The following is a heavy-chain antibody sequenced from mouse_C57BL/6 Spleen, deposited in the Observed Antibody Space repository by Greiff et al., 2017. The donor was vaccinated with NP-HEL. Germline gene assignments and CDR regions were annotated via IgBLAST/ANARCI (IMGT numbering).Heavy chain of an antibody. Sequence: QVQLQQPGAELVKPGASVKLSCKASGYTFTSYWMHWVKQRPGRGLEWIGRIDPNSGGTKYNEKFKSKAPLTVDKPASTAYMQLSSLTSEDSAVYYCARDGDGNYQAWFAYWGQGTLVTVSA. V-gene: IGHV1-72*01. CDR2: IDPNSGGT. CDR1: GYTFTSYW. CDR3: ARDGDGNYQAWFAY. D-gene: IGHD2-1*01. J-gene: IGHJ3*01.